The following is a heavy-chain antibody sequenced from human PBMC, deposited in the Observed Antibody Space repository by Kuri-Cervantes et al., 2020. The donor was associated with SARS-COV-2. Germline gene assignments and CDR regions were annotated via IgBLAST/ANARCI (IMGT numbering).Heavy chain of an antibody. CDR1: GFTLTSSA. D-gene: IGHD2-2*03. CDR2: ISYEGSNK. V-gene: IGHV3-30-3*01. Sequence: LTCAASGFTLTSSAMHWVRQAPDKGREWVAVISYEGSNKYYADSVKGRFTISRDNSKNTLYLQMNSLRAEDTAVYYCARDEGMGIVVRETAGPRFYYYCMDVWGQGTTVTVSS. J-gene: IGHJ6*02. CDR3: ARDEGMGIVVRETAGPRFYYYCMDV.